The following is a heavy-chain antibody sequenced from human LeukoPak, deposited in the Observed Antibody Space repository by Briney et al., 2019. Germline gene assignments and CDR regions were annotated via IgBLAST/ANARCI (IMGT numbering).Heavy chain of an antibody. D-gene: IGHD6-19*01. V-gene: IGHV3-30*18. J-gene: IGHJ4*02. Sequence: EPGGSLRLSCAASGFTFSSYAMHWVRQAPGKGLEWVAVISYDGSNKYYADSVKGRFTISRDNSKNTLYLQMNSLRAEDTAVYYCAKYSSIAVAAIDYWGQGTLVTVSS. CDR3: AKYSSIAVAAIDY. CDR2: ISYDGSNK. CDR1: GFTFSSYA.